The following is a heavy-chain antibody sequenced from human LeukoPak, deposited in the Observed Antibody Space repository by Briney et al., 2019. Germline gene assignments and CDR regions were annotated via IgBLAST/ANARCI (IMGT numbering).Heavy chain of an antibody. CDR3: ARAPGLVYYYDSSGHPLFDY. Sequence: GGSLRVSCADPGFSVCINYMSWVRQAPGKGLEWVSVIYSGGSTYYADSVKGRFTISRDNSKNTLYLQMNSLRAEDTAVYYCARAPGLVYYYDSSGHPLFDYWGQGTLVTVSS. CDR1: GFSVCINY. J-gene: IGHJ4*02. V-gene: IGHV3-66*02. D-gene: IGHD3-22*01. CDR2: IYSGGST.